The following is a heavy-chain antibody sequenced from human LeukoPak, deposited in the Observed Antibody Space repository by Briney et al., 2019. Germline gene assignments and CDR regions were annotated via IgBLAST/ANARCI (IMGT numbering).Heavy chain of an antibody. CDR1: GFTFSSYG. V-gene: IGHV3-30*18. J-gene: IGHJ6*03. CDR3: AKDDSSGWYLAGGVYYYMDV. Sequence: GGSLRLSCAASGFTFSSYGMHWVRQAPGKGLEWVAVISYDGSNKYYADSVKGRFTISRDNSKNTLYLQMNSLRAEDTAVYYCAKDDSSGWYLAGGVYYYMDVWGKGTTVTVSS. CDR2: ISYDGSNK. D-gene: IGHD6-19*01.